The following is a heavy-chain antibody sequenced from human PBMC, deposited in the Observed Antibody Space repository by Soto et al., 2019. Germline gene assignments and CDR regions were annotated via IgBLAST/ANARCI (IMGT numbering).Heavy chain of an antibody. CDR2: INPSGGST. CDR1: GYTFTSYY. Sequence: QVQLVQSGAEVKKPGASVKVSCKASGYTFTSYYMHWVRQAPGQGLEWMGIINPSGGSTTYAQKLQGRITVSRAPSTSTGELEFSSLRSEDTAVSYCARVGGYSYGGVDYWGRGTRVTVSS. J-gene: IGHJ4*02. D-gene: IGHD5-18*01. V-gene: IGHV1-46*04. CDR3: ARVGGYSYGGVDY.